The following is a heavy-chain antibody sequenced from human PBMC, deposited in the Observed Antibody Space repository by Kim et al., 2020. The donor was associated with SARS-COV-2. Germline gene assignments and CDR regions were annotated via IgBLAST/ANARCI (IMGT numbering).Heavy chain of an antibody. D-gene: IGHD3-10*01. CDR3: VRDHYYGSGSYYVGWFDP. CDR2: ISYDGSSK. V-gene: IGHV3-30*04. CDR1: GFTFSSYT. J-gene: IGHJ5*02. Sequence: GGSLRLSCAASGFTFSSYTMHWVRQAPGKGLEWVTAISYDGSSKYYADSVKGRFTISRDNSKNMLYLQMNSLTAEDTAIYYCVRDHYYGSGSYYVGWFDPWGQGTGVTVSS.